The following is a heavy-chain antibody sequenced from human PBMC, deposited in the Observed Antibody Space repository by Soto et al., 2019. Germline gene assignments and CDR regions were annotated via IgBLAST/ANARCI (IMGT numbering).Heavy chain of an antibody. CDR3: AKVRFGESDY. D-gene: IGHD4-17*01. CDR1: GGSISPYY. V-gene: IGHV4-59*01. CDR2: IYYSGST. Sequence: LSLTCTVSGGSISPYYWSWIRQPPGKGLEWIGYIYYSGSTNYNPSLKSRVTMSVDRSKNQFSLKLSSVTAADTAVYYCAKVRFGESDYWGQGTLLTVSS. J-gene: IGHJ4*02.